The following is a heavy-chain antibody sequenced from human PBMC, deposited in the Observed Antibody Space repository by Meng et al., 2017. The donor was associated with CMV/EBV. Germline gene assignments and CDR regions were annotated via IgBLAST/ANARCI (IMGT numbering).Heavy chain of an antibody. J-gene: IGHJ2*01. Sequence: SGPTLVKPTQTLALTCSFSGFSLRTAEVGIGWVRQPPGKALEWLALIYWNDDKRYKPSLKSGLTITKDTSRNQVVLTMSNMDVADTATYHCARAIGAGNSAYFDLWGRGTLVTVSS. CDR3: ARAIGAGNSAYFDL. CDR2: IYWNDDK. CDR1: GFSLRTAEVG. D-gene: IGHD4-23*01. V-gene: IGHV2-5*01.